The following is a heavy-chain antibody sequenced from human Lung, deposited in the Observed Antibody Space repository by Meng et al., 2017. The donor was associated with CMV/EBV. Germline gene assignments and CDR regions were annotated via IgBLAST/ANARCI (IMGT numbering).Heavy chain of an antibody. CDR1: DYSFTSYG. CDR2: INTYKGNT. CDR3: ARSITIYRIDV. D-gene: IGHD3-3*01. J-gene: IGHJ6*02. V-gene: IGHV1-18*01. Sequence: ASVKVSCKASDYSFTSYGISWVRQAPGQGLEWMGWINTYKGNTNYAQKFQGRVTMTAETSTSTVYMEVRGLRFDDTAIYYCARSITIYRIDVGGLGTAVTVSS.